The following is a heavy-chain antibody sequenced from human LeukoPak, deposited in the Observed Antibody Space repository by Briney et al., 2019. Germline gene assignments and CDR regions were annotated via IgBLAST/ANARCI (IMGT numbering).Heavy chain of an antibody. V-gene: IGHV3-30*02. CDR3: AGRLEIHTHLNY. Sequence: GGSLRLSCAASGFTFSSYGMHWVRQAPGKGLEWVAFIRYDGSNKHYADSVKGRFTISRDNSKNTLYLQMNSLRAEDTAVYYCAGRLEIHTHLNYWGQGTLVTVSS. CDR1: GFTFSSYG. D-gene: IGHD5-12*01. CDR2: IRYDGSNK. J-gene: IGHJ4*02.